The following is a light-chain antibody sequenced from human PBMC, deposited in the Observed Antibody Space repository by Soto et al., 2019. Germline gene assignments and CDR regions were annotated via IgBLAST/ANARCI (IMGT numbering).Light chain of an antibody. V-gene: IGLV2-8*01. CDR2: EVN. J-gene: IGLJ2*01. CDR3: SSYTGSNDVV. CDR1: SSAVAGYNY. Sequence: QSALTQPPSASGSPGQSVTISCTGTSSAVAGYNYVSWYQQHPGKAPNLMIYEVNKRPSGVPDRFSGSKSGTTASLTVSGLQAEDEAYYYCSSYTGSNDVVFGGGTKLTVL.